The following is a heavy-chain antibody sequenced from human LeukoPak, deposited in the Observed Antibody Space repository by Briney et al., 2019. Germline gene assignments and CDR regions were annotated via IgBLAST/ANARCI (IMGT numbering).Heavy chain of an antibody. V-gene: IGHV3-9*01. CDR3: ARDLVVGATTQCDAFDV. Sequence: GRSLRLSCAASGFTFDDYAMHWVRQAPGKGLEWVSGISWNSGSIGYADSVKGRFTISRDNAKNSLYLQMNSLRAEDTALYYCARDLVVGATTQCDAFDVWGQGTMVTVSS. CDR1: GFTFDDYA. J-gene: IGHJ3*01. CDR2: ISWNSGSI. D-gene: IGHD1-26*01.